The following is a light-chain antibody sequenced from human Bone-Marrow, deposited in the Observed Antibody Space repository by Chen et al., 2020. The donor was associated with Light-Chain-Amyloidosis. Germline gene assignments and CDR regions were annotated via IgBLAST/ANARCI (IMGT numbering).Light chain of an antibody. CDR1: QSVSSN. V-gene: IGKV3-15*01. Sequence: IVMTHSPATLSVSPGERATLSCRASQSVSSNLAWYQQKPGQAPRLLIYGASTRATGIPARFSGSGSGTEFTLTISSLQSEDFAVYYCQQYNNWPGTFGPGTKVDIK. J-gene: IGKJ3*01. CDR3: QQYNNWPGT. CDR2: GAS.